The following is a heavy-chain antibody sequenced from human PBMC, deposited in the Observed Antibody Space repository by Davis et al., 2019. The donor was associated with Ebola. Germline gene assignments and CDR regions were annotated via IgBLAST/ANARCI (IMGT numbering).Heavy chain of an antibody. J-gene: IGHJ6*02. CDR1: GGTFSSYA. CDR3: ARDGIVATMNYYYYYGMDV. Sequence: AASVKVSCKASGGTFSSYAISWVRQAPGQGLEWMGGIIPIFGTANYAQKFQGRVTITADESTSTAYMELSSLRSEDTAVYYCARDGIVATMNYYYYYGMDVWGQGTTATVSS. CDR2: IIPIFGTA. D-gene: IGHD5-12*01. V-gene: IGHV1-69*13.